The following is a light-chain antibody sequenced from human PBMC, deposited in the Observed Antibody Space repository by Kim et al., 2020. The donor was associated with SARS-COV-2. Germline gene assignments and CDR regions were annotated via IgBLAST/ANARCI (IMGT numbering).Light chain of an antibody. V-gene: IGKV1-5*03. CDR1: ESIPRW. CDR2: ETS. CDR3: QHYNSDPWT. J-gene: IGKJ1*01. Sequence: DIQMTQSPSTLSASLGDRVTITCRASESIPRWLAWYQQKPGKAPKLLIYETSNLEGGVPSRFSGSGSETEFTLTISSLQPDDIATYYCQHYNSDPWTFGQGTKVDIK.